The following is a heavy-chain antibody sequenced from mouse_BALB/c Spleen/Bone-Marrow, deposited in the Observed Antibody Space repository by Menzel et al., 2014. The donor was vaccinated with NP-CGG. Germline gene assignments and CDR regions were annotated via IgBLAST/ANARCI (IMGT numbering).Heavy chain of an antibody. Sequence: VQLQQSGAELVKPGASVKLSCTASGFNIKDTYMHWVKQRPEQGLEWIGRIDPAHGNTKYDPKFQGKATITADTSSNTAYLQPSSLTVEDSAVYDRASSYGSGTCDYWGQGTPLTVSS. D-gene: IGHD1-1*01. CDR1: GFNIKDTY. CDR3: ASSYGSGTCDY. J-gene: IGHJ2*01. V-gene: IGHV14-3*02. CDR2: IDPAHGNT.